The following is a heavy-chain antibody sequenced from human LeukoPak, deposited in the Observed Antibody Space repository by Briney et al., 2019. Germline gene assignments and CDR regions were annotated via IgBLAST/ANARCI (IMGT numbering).Heavy chain of an antibody. Sequence: GGSLRLSCVASGFTFSNYGTQWVRQAPGKGGEEAAVLSYCRSNIYSSDSLQCRFPISSDYPNNTLFLQMSILTAEDTAVYYCAKGTYRSTWCSDHWGQGTLVTVSS. CDR2: LSYCRSNI. J-gene: IGHJ4*02. D-gene: IGHD6-13*01. CDR1: GFTFSNYG. V-gene: IGHV3-30*18. CDR3: AKGTYRSTWCSDH.